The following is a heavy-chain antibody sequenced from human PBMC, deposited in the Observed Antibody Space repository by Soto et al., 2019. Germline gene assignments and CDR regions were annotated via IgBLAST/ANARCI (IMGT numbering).Heavy chain of an antibody. CDR3: ARGGDSEIWFGELFNWFDP. CDR1: GYTFTGYY. V-gene: IGHV1-2*04. Sequence: ASVKVSCKASGYTFTGYYMHWVRQAPGQGLEWMGWINPNSGGTNYAQKFQGWVTMTRDTSISTAYMELSRLRSDDTAVYYCARGGDSEIWFGELFNWFDPWGQGTLVTVSS. J-gene: IGHJ5*02. CDR2: INPNSGGT. D-gene: IGHD3-10*01.